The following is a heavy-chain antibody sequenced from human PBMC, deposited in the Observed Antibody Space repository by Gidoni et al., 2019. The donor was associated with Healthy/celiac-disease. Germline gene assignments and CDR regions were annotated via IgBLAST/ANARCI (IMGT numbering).Heavy chain of an antibody. V-gene: IGHV1-69*01. CDR1: GGTFSSYA. Sequence: QVQLVQSGAELKKPGSSVKVSCKASGGTFSSYAISWVRQAPGQGLEWMGGIIPIFGTANYAQKFQGRVTITADESTSTAYMELSSLRSEDTAVYYCARYKGAARMGYYGMDVWGKGTTVTVSS. J-gene: IGHJ6*04. D-gene: IGHD6-6*01. CDR2: IIPIFGTA. CDR3: ARYKGAARMGYYGMDV.